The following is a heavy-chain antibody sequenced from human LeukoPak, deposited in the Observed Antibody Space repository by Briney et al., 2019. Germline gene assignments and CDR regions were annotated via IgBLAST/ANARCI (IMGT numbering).Heavy chain of an antibody. J-gene: IGHJ4*02. CDR2: ISSSSRTI. D-gene: IGHD6-19*01. CDR1: GFTFSDYS. V-gene: IGHV3-48*01. Sequence: GGSLRLSCAASGFTFSDYSMNWVRQAPGKGLEWLSYISSSSRTIYYADSVRGRFTVSRDNAKDSLYLQMNSLRAEDTAVYYCARFPVAGTRAPRYYFDYWGQGTLVTVSS. CDR3: ARFPVAGTRAPRYYFDY.